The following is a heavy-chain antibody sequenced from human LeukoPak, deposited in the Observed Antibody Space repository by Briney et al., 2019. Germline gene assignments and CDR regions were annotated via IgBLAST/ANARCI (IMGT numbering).Heavy chain of an antibody. CDR3: ARDQGRTTVTNWFDP. V-gene: IGHV3-7*05. J-gene: IGHJ5*02. D-gene: IGHD4-17*01. Sequence: WGSLRLSCAASGFTFSSYWMSWVRQAPGKGLEWVANIKQDGSEKYYVDSVKGRFTIARDNAKNSLYLQMNSLGAEDTAVYYCARDQGRTTVTNWFDPWGQGTLVTVSS. CDR1: GFTFSSYW. CDR2: IKQDGSEK.